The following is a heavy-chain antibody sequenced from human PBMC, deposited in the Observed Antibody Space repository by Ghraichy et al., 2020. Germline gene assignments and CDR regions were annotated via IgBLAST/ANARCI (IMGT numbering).Heavy chain of an antibody. D-gene: IGHD5-18*01. CDR1: GGSISSDGYT. J-gene: IGHJ4*02. Sequence: ALNISCAVYGGSISSDGYTWGWIRQPPGKGLEWIGYIYPGGNTYYRPSLKSRVTISVDTYKNQFSLQLTSVTAADTAVYYFARLDTSVIGFDHWGQGTLGTVSS. V-gene: IGHV4-30-2*01. CDR3: ARLDTSVIGFDH. CDR2: IYPGGNT.